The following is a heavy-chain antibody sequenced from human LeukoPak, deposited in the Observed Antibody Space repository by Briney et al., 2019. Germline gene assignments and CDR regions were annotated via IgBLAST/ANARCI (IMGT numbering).Heavy chain of an antibody. Sequence: GGSLRLSCAASGFTFSSYAMHWVRQAPGKGLEWVAVISYDGSNKYYADSVKGRFTISRDNSKNTLYLQMNSLRAEDTAVYYYARGDDGYDFGVNAFDIWGQGTMVTVSS. V-gene: IGHV3-30-3*01. CDR3: ARGDDGYDFGVNAFDI. CDR1: GFTFSSYA. CDR2: ISYDGSNK. D-gene: IGHD3-3*01. J-gene: IGHJ3*02.